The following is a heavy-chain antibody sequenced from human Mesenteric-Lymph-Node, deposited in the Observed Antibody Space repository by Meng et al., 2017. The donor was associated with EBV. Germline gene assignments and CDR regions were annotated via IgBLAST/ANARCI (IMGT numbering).Heavy chain of an antibody. Sequence: QGQLQESGPGLVKPSGTLSLTGGVSGGSISNDHWWSWVRQPPGKGLEWIGEMYHSGSTNYNPSLKSRVTISVDKSKNQFFLNLNSVTAADTAVYYCARGREYSWGYWGQGTLVTVSS. CDR3: ARGREYSWGY. J-gene: IGHJ4*02. CDR2: MYHSGST. V-gene: IGHV4-4*02. D-gene: IGHD4-11*01. CDR1: GGSISNDHW.